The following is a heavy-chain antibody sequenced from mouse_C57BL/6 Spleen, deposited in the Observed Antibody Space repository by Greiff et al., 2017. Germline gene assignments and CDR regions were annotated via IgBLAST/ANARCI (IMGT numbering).Heavy chain of an antibody. V-gene: IGHV1-80*01. CDR1: GYAFSSYW. J-gene: IGHJ2*01. CDR2: IYPGDGDT. CDR3: ARSDYYGSSYDYYAMDY. D-gene: IGHD1-1*01. Sequence: VQLQQSGAELVKPGASVKISCKASGYAFSSYWMNWVKQRPGKGLEWIGQIYPGDGDTNYNGKFKGKATLTADKSSSTAYMQLSSLTSEDSAVYFCARSDYYGSSYDYYAMDYWGQGTTRTVSS.